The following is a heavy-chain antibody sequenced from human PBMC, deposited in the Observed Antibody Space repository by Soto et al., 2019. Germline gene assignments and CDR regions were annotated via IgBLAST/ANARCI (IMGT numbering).Heavy chain of an antibody. CDR3: ARLYYYGSGSPGYGMDV. CDR1: GGTFSSYA. J-gene: IGHJ6*02. CDR2: IIPIFGTA. V-gene: IGHV1-69*13. D-gene: IGHD3-10*01. Sequence: ASVKVSCKASGGTFSSYAISWVRQAPGQGLEWMGGIIPIFGTANYAQKFQGRVTITADESTSTAYMELSSLRSEDTAVYYCARLYYYGSGSPGYGMDVWGQGTTVTVSS.